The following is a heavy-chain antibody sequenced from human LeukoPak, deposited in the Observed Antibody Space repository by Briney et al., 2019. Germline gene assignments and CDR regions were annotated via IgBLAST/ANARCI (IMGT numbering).Heavy chain of an antibody. Sequence: GGTMRLSCAASGFAFSNYGMNWVRQAPGKGLEWVSGITGSGSTTYYADSVKGRFTISRDNSKNTLYLQMNSPRAEDTAAYYCAKDGNWARFENWGQGTLVTVSS. CDR2: ITGSGSTT. V-gene: IGHV3-23*01. D-gene: IGHD7-27*01. J-gene: IGHJ4*02. CDR3: AKDGNWARFEN. CDR1: GFAFSNYG.